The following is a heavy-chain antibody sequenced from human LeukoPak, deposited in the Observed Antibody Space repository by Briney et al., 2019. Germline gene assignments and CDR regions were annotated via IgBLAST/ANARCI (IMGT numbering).Heavy chain of an antibody. CDR3: ARGTRGGYGGIPAAFDI. Sequence: ASVKVSCKASGYTFTSYGISWVRQAPGQGLEWMGWISAYNGNTNYAQKLQGRVTMATDTSTSTAYMELRSLRSDDTAVYYCARGTRGGYGGIPAAFDIWGQGTMVTVSS. CDR2: ISAYNGNT. D-gene: IGHD4-23*01. J-gene: IGHJ3*02. CDR1: GYTFTSYG. V-gene: IGHV1-18*01.